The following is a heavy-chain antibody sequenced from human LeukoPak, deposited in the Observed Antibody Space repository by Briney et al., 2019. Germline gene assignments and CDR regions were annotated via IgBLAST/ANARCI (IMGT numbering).Heavy chain of an antibody. CDR3: GRWGYFDSGNYFVVDY. V-gene: IGHV4-59*01. CDR2: IHNNGDI. J-gene: IGHJ4*02. D-gene: IGHD3-22*01. CDR1: GDSIRSYY. Sequence: PSETLSLTCIVSGDSIRSYYWNWIRQAPGKALEWIGHIHNNGDIAYNFSLKSRVTISMDTSKNQSSLKLSSVTAADTAVYYCGRWGYFDSGNYFVVDYWGQGTVVTVSS.